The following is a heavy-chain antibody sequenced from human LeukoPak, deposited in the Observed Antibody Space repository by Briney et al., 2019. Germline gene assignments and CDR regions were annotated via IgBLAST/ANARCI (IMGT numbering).Heavy chain of an antibody. D-gene: IGHD6-13*01. Sequence: GGSLRLTCAASGFTFSSYWMHWVRQEPGKGLVWVSRITSDGRSTSHADSVKGRFTTSRDNAKNILYLQMNSLRDEDTAVYYCAGGDSTWLVYWGQGSLVTVSS. J-gene: IGHJ4*02. CDR2: ITSDGRST. CDR3: AGGDSTWLVY. V-gene: IGHV3-74*01. CDR1: GFTFSSYW.